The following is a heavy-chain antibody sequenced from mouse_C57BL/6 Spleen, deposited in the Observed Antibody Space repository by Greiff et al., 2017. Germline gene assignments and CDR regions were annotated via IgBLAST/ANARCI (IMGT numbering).Heavy chain of an antibody. V-gene: IGHV5-9-1*02. CDR2: ISSGGDYI. CDR1: GFTFSSYA. Sequence: EVMLVESGEGLVKPGGSLKLSCAASGFTFSSYAMSWVRQTPEKRLEWVAYISSGGDYIYYADTVKGRFTISRDNARNTLYLQMSSLKSEDTAMYYCTRDKGRRITMDYWRQGTSVTVSS. J-gene: IGHJ4*01. D-gene: IGHD2-4*01. CDR3: TRDKGRRITMDY.